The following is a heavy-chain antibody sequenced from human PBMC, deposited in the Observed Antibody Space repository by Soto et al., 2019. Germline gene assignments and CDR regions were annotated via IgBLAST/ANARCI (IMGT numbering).Heavy chain of an antibody. V-gene: IGHV3-33*01. CDR3: ARDLRDCSGGSCYNPYYYYYGMDV. CDR1: GFTFSSYV. Sequence: SLRLSCAASGFTFSSYVMHWVRQAPGKGLEWVAVIWYDGSNKYYADSVKGRFTISRDNSKNTLYLQMNSLRAEDTAVYYCARDLRDCSGGSCYNPYYYYYGMDVWGQGTTVTVSS. D-gene: IGHD2-15*01. CDR2: IWYDGSNK. J-gene: IGHJ6*02.